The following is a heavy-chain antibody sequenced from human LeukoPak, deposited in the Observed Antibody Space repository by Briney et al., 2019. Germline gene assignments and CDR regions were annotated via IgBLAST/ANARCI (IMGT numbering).Heavy chain of an antibody. D-gene: IGHD2-2*01. CDR2: IYYSGST. J-gene: IGHJ5*02. CDR1: GGSISSSSYY. CDR3: ARQPLVVPAAIDFGWFDP. V-gene: IGHV4-39*01. Sequence: SETLSLTCTVSGGSISSSSYYWGWIRQPPGKGLEWIGSIYYSGSTYYNPSLKSRVTISVDTSKNQFFLKLSSVTAADTAVYYCARQPLVVPAAIDFGWFDPWGQGTLVTVSS.